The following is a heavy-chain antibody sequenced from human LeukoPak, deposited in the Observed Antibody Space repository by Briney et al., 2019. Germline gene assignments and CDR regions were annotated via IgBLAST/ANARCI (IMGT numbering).Heavy chain of an antibody. CDR2: ISGSGGST. CDR3: AKGSSGWHYGPFDY. V-gene: IGHV3-23*01. J-gene: IGHJ4*02. Sequence: GGSLRLSCAASGFTFSSYAMSWVRQAPGKGLEWVSAISGSGGSTYYADSVKGRFTISRDNSKNTLFLQMNSLRAEDTAVYYCAKGSSGWHYGPFDYWGQGTLVTVSS. CDR1: GFTFSSYA. D-gene: IGHD6-19*01.